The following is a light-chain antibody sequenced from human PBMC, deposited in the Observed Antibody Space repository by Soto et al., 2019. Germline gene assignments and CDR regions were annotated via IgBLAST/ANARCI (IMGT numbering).Light chain of an antibody. CDR1: QNSW. V-gene: IGKV1-5*03. CDR2: SAS. J-gene: IGKJ4*01. CDR3: QQYNGDSGLT. Sequence: DIPMTQYPSTLSASIGDRVTITCRASQNSWVAWYQQKPGKAPDLLIYSASGLESGVPSRFSGSGFGTEFTLTISSLHPDDFATYYCQQYNGDSGLTFGGGTKVEIK.